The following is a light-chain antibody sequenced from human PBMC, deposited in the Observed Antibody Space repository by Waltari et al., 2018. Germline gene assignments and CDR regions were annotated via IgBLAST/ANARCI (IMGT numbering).Light chain of an antibody. Sequence: DIQLTQSPSSLSASVGDRVTITCRASQSITNKLNWYQQKPGKAPKFLIYDSSSLQTGVPSRFSGSGSGTYFTLTIISLQPEDFATYYCQQSFTLPFTFGPGTKVDVK. CDR2: DSS. CDR1: QSITNK. V-gene: IGKV1-39*01. CDR3: QQSFTLPFT. J-gene: IGKJ3*01.